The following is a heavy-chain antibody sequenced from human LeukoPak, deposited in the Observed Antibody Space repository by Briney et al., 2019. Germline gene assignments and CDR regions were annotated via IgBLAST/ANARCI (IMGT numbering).Heavy chain of an antibody. CDR3: ARFIVGATNWFDP. CDR1: GFTFSSYS. CDR2: ISSSSSYI. Sequence: GGSLRLPCAASGFTFSSYSMNWVRQAPGKGLEWVSSISSSSSYIYYADSVKGRFTISRDNAKNSLYLQMNSLRAEDTAVYYCARFIVGATNWFDPWGQGTLVTVSS. D-gene: IGHD1-26*01. J-gene: IGHJ5*02. V-gene: IGHV3-21*01.